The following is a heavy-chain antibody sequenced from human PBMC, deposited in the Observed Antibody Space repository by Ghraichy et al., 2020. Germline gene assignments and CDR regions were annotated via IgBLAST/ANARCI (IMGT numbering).Heavy chain of an antibody. CDR1: GGSISSYY. CDR3: AGGGYSYGVWVDY. Sequence: ESLNISCTVSGGSISSYYWSWIRQPPGKGLEWIGYIYYSGSTNYNPSLKSRVTISVDTSKNQFSLKLSSVTAADTAVYYCAGGGYSYGVWVDYWGQGTLVTVSS. D-gene: IGHD5-18*01. V-gene: IGHV4-59*01. J-gene: IGHJ4*02. CDR2: IYYSGST.